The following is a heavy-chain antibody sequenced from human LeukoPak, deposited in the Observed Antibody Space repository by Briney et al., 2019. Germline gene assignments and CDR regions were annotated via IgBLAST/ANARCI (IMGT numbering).Heavy chain of an antibody. V-gene: IGHV3-7*03. CDR3: ARDGRYYDSSGYYFNDY. J-gene: IGHJ4*02. CDR2: IKQDGSEK. D-gene: IGHD3-22*01. Sequence: PGGSLRLSCAASGFTFSSYWMSWVRQAPGKGLEWVANIKQDGSEKYYVGSVKGRFTISRDNAKNSLYLQMNSLRAEDTAVYYCARDGRYYDSSGYYFNDYWGQGTLVTVSS. CDR1: GFTFSSYW.